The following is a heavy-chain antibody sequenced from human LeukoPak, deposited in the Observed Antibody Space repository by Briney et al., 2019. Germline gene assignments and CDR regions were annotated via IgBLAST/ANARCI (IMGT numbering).Heavy chain of an antibody. CDR3: ARGGYREFDYYFYYMDV. J-gene: IGHJ6*03. Sequence: GGSLRLSCAASGFTFSIYAMSWVRQAPGKGLEWVANINQDGGEEYYVDSVKSRFTISRDNAKNSLYLQMNNLRAEDTAIFYCARGGYREFDYYFYYMDVWGKGTTVTISS. CDR1: GFTFSIYA. CDR2: INQDGGEE. V-gene: IGHV3-7*01. D-gene: IGHD1-1*01.